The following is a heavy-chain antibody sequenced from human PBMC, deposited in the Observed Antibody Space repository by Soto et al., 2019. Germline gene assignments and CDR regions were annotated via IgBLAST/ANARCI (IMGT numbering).Heavy chain of an antibody. CDR3: ARDKQLVRGGYYYYYGMDD. V-gene: IGHV4-61*01. D-gene: IGHD6-6*01. Sequence: SETLSLTCTVSGGSVSSGSYYWSWIRQPPGKGLEWIGYIYYSGSTNYNPSLKSRVTISVDTSKNQFSLKLSSVTAADTAVYYCARDKQLVRGGYYYYYGMDDWGQGTTVTVSS. J-gene: IGHJ6*02. CDR2: IYYSGST. CDR1: GGSVSSGSYY.